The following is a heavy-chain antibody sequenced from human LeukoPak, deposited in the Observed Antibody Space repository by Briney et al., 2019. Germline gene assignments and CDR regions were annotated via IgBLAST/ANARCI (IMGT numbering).Heavy chain of an antibody. Sequence: ASVKVSCKASGGTFSSYAISWVRQAPGQGLEWMGGIIPIFGTANCAQKFQGRVTITADESTSTAYMELSSLRSEDTAVYYCARDWGKSHDNPNDAFDIWGQGTMVTVSS. J-gene: IGHJ3*02. CDR2: IIPIFGTA. V-gene: IGHV1-69*13. CDR1: GGTFSSYA. CDR3: ARDWGKSHDNPNDAFDI. D-gene: IGHD1-14*01.